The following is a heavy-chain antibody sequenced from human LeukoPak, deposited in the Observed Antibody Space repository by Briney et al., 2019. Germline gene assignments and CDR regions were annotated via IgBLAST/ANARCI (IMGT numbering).Heavy chain of an antibody. CDR2: IYYSGST. CDR1: GGSISSYY. J-gene: IGHJ4*02. D-gene: IGHD5-18*01. CDR3: ARHGNSYGPGLDY. V-gene: IGHV4-59*08. Sequence: PSQTLSLTCTVSGGSISSYYWSWIRQPPGKGLEWIGYIYYSGSTNYNPSLKSRVTISVDTSKNQFSLKLSSVTAADTAVYYCARHGNSYGPGLDYWGQGTLVTVSS.